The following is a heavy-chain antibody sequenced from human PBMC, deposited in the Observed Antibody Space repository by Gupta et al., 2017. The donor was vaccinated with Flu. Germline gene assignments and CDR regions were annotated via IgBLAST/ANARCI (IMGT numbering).Heavy chain of an antibody. J-gene: IGHJ4*02. Sequence: EVELVESGGGSVQPGGSLKLFCAASGFTFSGSALHCVQQASGKGLEGVGRIRSKANSYATGYAASVKGRFTISRDDSKNTAYLQMNSLKTEDTAVYYCTRQRAGYSGSYYVDFDYWGQGTLVTVSS. V-gene: IGHV3-73*02. CDR2: IRSKANSYAT. D-gene: IGHD1-26*01. CDR3: TRQRAGYSGSYYVDFDY. CDR1: GFTFSGSA.